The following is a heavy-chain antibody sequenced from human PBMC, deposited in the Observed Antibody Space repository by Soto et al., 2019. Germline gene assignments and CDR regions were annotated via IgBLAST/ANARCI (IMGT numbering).Heavy chain of an antibody. CDR2: INPSGGST. Sequence: ASVKVSCKASGYTFTSYYMHWVRQAPGQGLEWMGIINPSGGSTSYAQKFQGRVTMTRDTSTSTVYMELSSLRSEDTAVYYCARDRGQVSDDYYDSSGYSDYWGQGTLVTVSS. J-gene: IGHJ4*02. D-gene: IGHD3-22*01. CDR1: GYTFTSYY. V-gene: IGHV1-46*01. CDR3: ARDRGQVSDDYYDSSGYSDY.